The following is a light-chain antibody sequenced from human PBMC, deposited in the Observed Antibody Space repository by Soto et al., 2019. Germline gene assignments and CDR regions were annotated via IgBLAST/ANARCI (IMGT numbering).Light chain of an antibody. CDR3: SSYAGSYSYV. V-gene: IGLV2-14*01. J-gene: IGLJ1*01. CDR1: SSDVGYYNY. CDR2: EVS. Sequence: QSALTQPASLSGSPGQSITISCTGTSSDVGYYNYVSWYQQHPGKAPKVIIYEVSNRPSGVSYRFSGSKSGNTASLTISGLQAEDEADYYCSSYAGSYSYVFGTGTKLTVL.